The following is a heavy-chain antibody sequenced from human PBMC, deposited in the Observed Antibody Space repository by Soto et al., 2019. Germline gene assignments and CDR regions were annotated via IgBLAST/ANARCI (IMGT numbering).Heavy chain of an antibody. J-gene: IGHJ4*02. V-gene: IGHV4-34*01. Sequence: PSATRSLTWAVYGGSFSCYCWSWGRQPPGKGLEWIGEINHSGSTNYNPSLKSRVTISVDTSKNQFSLKLSSVTAADTAVYYCARGSKDYDFWSGYYTRDYFDYWGQGTLVTVSS. CDR1: GGSFSCYC. D-gene: IGHD3-3*01. CDR3: ARGSKDYDFWSGYYTRDYFDY. CDR2: INHSGST.